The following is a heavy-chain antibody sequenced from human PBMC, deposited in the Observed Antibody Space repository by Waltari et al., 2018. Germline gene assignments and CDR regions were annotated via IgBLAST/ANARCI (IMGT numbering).Heavy chain of an antibody. Sequence: QVQLVQSGAEVKKPGASVKVSCKASGGTFSSYAISWVRQAPGQGLEWMGRIIPICGTANYAQKFQGRVTITADKSTSTAYMELSSLRSEDTAVYYCARGEDIVVVVAAPAAFDIWGQGTMVTVSS. D-gene: IGHD2-15*01. CDR2: IIPICGTA. CDR3: ARGEDIVVVVAAPAAFDI. J-gene: IGHJ3*02. CDR1: GGTFSSYA. V-gene: IGHV1-69*06.